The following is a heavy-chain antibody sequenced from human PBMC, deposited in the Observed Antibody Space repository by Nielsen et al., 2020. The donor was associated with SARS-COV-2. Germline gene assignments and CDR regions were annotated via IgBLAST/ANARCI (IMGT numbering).Heavy chain of an antibody. J-gene: IGHJ4*02. CDR1: GGTISTGSNY. D-gene: IGHD5-24*01. V-gene: IGHV4-61*01. CDR3: VRIDMATISVDY. CDR2: IFYRGNT. Sequence: GSLRLSCIVSGGTISTGSNYWSCIRQPPGKGLEWIGYIFYRGNTNYNPSLKSRVTISVDTSKNQFSLKVNSVTAADTAVYYCVRIDMATISVDYWGRGTLVSVSS.